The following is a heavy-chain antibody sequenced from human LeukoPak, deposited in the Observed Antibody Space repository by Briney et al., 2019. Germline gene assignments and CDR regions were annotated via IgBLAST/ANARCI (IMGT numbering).Heavy chain of an antibody. J-gene: IGHJ3*02. V-gene: IGHV4-4*07. CDR1: GGSISSYY. Sequence: SETLSLTCAVSGGSISSYYWSWIRQPAGKGLEWIGRIYTSGSTNYNPSLKSRVTMSVDTSKNQFSLKLSSVTAADTAVYYCAGAYYYDSSGYIYAFDIWGQGTMVTVSS. CDR3: AGAYYYDSSGYIYAFDI. CDR2: IYTSGST. D-gene: IGHD3-22*01.